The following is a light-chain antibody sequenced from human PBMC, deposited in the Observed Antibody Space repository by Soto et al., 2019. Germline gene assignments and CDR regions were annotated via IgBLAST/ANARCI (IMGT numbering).Light chain of an antibody. CDR1: QSVSSSY. CDR2: GAS. V-gene: IGKV3-20*01. J-gene: IGKJ1*01. CDR3: QQYGSSSWT. Sequence: EIVLTQSPGTLSLSPGERATLSCRASQSVSSSYLAWYQQKPGQAPRLLIYGASSRATGIPDRFSGSGSGIDFNLTISRLAPEDFAVYYCQQYGSSSWTFGQGTKVEIQ.